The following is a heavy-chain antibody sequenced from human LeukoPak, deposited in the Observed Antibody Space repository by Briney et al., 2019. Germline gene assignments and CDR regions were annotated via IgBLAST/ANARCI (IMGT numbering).Heavy chain of an antibody. D-gene: IGHD5-12*01. CDR3: AIGDIELRRAFDI. V-gene: IGHV4-4*07. CDR2: IYTSVST. CDR1: GGSISSYY. Sequence: PSETLSLTCTVSGGSISSYYWSWIRQPAGKGLEWLGRIYTSVSTNYNPSLKSRVTMPVDTSKNQFSLKLSSVTAADTAVYYCAIGDIELRRAFDIWGQGTMVTVSS. J-gene: IGHJ3*02.